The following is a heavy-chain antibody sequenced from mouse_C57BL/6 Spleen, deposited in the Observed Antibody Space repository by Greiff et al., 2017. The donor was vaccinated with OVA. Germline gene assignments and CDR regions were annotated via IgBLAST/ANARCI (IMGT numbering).Heavy chain of an antibody. J-gene: IGHJ2*01. V-gene: IGHV1-4*01. Sequence: QVQLQQSGAELARPGASVKMSCKASGYTFTSYTMHWVKQRPGQGLEWIGYINPSSGCTKYNQKFKDKATLTADKSSSTAYMQLRSLTSEDSAVYYCARYSDYDEEGPYYWGQGTTLTVSS. D-gene: IGHD2-4*01. CDR3: ARYSDYDEEGPYY. CDR1: GYTFTSYT. CDR2: INPSSGCT.